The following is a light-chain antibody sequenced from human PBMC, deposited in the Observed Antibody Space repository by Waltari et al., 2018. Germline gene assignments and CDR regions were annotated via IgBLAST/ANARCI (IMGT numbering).Light chain of an antibody. V-gene: IGKV3-20*01. CDR3: QNHERLPAM. CDR1: QSVSRY. CDR2: GAS. J-gene: IGKJ1*01. Sequence: EIVLTQSPGPLSLSPGERATLSCRASQSVSRYLAWYPQKPGQAPRLLIYGASSRATGIPDRFSGSGSGTDFSLTISRLEPEDFAVYYCQNHERLPAMFGQGTKVEIK.